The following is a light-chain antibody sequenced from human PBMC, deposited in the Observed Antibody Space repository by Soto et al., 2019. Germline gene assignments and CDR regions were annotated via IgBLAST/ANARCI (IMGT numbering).Light chain of an antibody. Sequence: EIVMTQSPDTLSVSPGERATLSCRASESVRSNLAWYQQKPGQAPRLLIYGVSTRATGIPARFSGSGSETEFTLTISNLQSEDFAFYYCQQYVNWPPWTFRQGTKVQIK. CDR3: QQYVNWPPWT. CDR1: ESVRSN. V-gene: IGKV3-15*01. CDR2: GVS. J-gene: IGKJ1*01.